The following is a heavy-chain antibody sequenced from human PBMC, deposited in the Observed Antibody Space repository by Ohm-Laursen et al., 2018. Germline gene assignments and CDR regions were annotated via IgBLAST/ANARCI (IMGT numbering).Heavy chain of an antibody. CDR1: GGSISSGGYY. Sequence: SDTLSLTCTVSGGSISSGGYYWSWIRQHPGKGLEWIGNIYHSGSTYYNPSLKSLVTLSVDTSKNQFSLNLSSVTAADTAVYYCARGDFGDYNWFDPWGQGTRITVSS. V-gene: IGHV4-31*01. CDR3: ARGDFGDYNWFDP. CDR2: IYHSGST. J-gene: IGHJ5*02. D-gene: IGHD4-17*01.